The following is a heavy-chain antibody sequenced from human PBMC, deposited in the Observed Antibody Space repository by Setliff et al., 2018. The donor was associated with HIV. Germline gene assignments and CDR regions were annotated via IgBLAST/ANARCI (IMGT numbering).Heavy chain of an antibody. CDR3: ARESPDSSGYYRAFDI. CDR1: GYTFTSYY. V-gene: IGHV1-46*01. J-gene: IGHJ3*02. CDR2: INPSGGST. D-gene: IGHD3-22*01. Sequence: ASVKVSCKASGYTFTSYYMHWVRQAPGQGLEWMGVINPSGGSTSYAQKFQGRVTMTRDTSTSTVYMELSSLRSEDTAVYYCARESPDSSGYYRAFDIWGQGTMVTVSS.